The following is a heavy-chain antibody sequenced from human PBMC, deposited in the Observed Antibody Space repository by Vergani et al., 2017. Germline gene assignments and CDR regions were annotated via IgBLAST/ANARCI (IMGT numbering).Heavy chain of an antibody. D-gene: IGHD3-10*01. V-gene: IGHV3-23*01. CDR1: GFTFSSYA. Sequence: EVQLLESGGGLVQPGGSLRLSCAASGFTFSSYAMRWVRQATGKGLEWVSAISGSGGSTYYADSVKGRFTISRDNSKNTLYLQMNSLRAEDTAVYYCASEYGSGSYQWSFDIWGQGTMVTVSS. CDR2: ISGSGGST. CDR3: ASEYGSGSYQWSFDI. J-gene: IGHJ3*02.